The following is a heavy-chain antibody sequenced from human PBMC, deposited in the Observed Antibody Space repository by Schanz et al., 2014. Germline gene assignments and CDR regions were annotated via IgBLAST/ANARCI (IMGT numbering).Heavy chain of an antibody. D-gene: IGHD3-22*01. CDR3: AKDPSHGDYDYYFDY. CDR2: ISGSGGST. CDR1: GFTFSDHY. J-gene: IGHJ4*02. Sequence: EVQLVESGGGLVQPGGSLRLSCAASGFTFSDHYMDWVRQAPGKGLEWVSAISGSGGSTYYADSVKGRFTISRDNSKNTLYLQMNSLRAEDTAVYYCAKDPSHGDYDYYFDYWGQGTLVTVSS. V-gene: IGHV3-23*04.